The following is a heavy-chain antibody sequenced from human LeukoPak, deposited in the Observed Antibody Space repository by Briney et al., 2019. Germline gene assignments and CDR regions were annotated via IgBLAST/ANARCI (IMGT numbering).Heavy chain of an antibody. V-gene: IGHV5-10-1*01. D-gene: IGHD3-10*01. CDR1: GYSFTSYW. CDR3: ARRGYGSGSEYNDY. Sequence: GESLRISCKGSGYSFTSYWITWVRQMPGKGVEWMGRIDPSDSYTNYRPSFQGHVTISADKSISTAYLQWSSLKASDTAMYFCARRGYGSGSEYNDYWGQGTLVTVSS. J-gene: IGHJ4*02. CDR2: IDPSDSYT.